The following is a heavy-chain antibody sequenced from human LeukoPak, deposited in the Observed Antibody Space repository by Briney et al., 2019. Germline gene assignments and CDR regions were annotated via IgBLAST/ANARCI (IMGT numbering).Heavy chain of an antibody. J-gene: IGHJ5*02. D-gene: IGHD1-14*01. CDR2: MYYSGST. CDR3: ARDAVSASQTPLLRKNRTNWFDP. Sequence: ASETLSLTCTVSGGSISSYYWSWIRQPPGKGLEWIGYMYYSGSTNYNPSTNYNPSLKSRVTISVDTSKNQFSLKLSSVTAADTAVYYCARDAVSASQTPLLRKNRTNWFDPWGQGTLVTVSS. V-gene: IGHV4-59*01. CDR1: GGSISSYY.